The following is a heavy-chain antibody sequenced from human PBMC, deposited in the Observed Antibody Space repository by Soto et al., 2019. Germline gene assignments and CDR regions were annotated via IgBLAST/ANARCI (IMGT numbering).Heavy chain of an antibody. J-gene: IGHJ4*02. V-gene: IGHV3-74*01. CDR3: ARGDACRFDS. CDR1: GFTFSYYW. D-gene: IGHD1-26*01. CDR2: INGDGNSI. Sequence: GGSLRLSCAASGFTFSYYWIHWVRQAPGKGLVWVSRINGDGNSISYADSVKGRFTISRDNAKNTLYLQMSSLRAEDTALYYYARGDACRFDSWGQGTLVTVSS.